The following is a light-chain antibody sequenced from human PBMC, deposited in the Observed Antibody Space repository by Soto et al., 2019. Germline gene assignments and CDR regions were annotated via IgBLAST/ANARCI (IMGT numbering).Light chain of an antibody. V-gene: IGKV3-20*01. CDR2: GAI. Sequence: IFLAQSPGTLSLSPGARATLSCRASQSVRSSNLAWYQQKPGQAPRLLIYGAISRATGIPDRFSGSGSGTDFTLTISKLEPEDFAVYYCQQYGVSQGPFGGGTKVDIK. CDR1: QSVRSSN. J-gene: IGKJ4*01. CDR3: QQYGVSQGP.